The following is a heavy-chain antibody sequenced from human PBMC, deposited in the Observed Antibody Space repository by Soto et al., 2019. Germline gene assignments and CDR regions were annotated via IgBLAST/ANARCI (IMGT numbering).Heavy chain of an antibody. V-gene: IGHV3-23*01. D-gene: IGHD2-2*01. CDR2: ISGSGGST. CDR1: GFTFSSHA. J-gene: IGHJ4*02. Sequence: GGSLRLSCAASGFTFSSHAMSWVRQAPGKGLEWVSAISGSGGSTYYADSVKGRFTISRDNSKNTLYLQMNSLRAEDTAVYYCAKDSLLVVPAALTNTVDYWGQGTLVTVSS. CDR3: AKDSLLVVPAALTNTVDY.